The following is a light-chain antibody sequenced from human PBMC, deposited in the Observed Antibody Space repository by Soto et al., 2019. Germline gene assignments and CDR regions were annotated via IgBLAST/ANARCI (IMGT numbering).Light chain of an antibody. CDR2: EVS. CDR1: SSDVGGYNY. CDR3: SSFAGNHNLV. Sequence: QSALTQPPSASGSPGQSVTISCTGTSSDVGGYNYVSWYQQHPGKAPKLMISEVSKRPSGVPDRFSGSKSGNTASLTVSGLQAEDEGDYYCSSFAGNHNLVFGAGTKLTVL. J-gene: IGLJ2*01. V-gene: IGLV2-8*01.